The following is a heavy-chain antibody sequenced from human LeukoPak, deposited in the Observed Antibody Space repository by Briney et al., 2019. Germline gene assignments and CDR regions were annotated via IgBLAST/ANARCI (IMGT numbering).Heavy chain of an antibody. V-gene: IGHV1-2*02. Sequence: ASVKVSCKASGYTFTDYYMHWVRQAPGQGLEWMGWINPNSGGTSYPQKFQGRVTMTRDTSISTAYMELSRLRSDDTAVYYCARLTPYCGGDCYFDYWGQGTLVTVSS. D-gene: IGHD2-21*01. CDR1: GYTFTDYY. CDR2: INPNSGGT. CDR3: ARLTPYCGGDCYFDY. J-gene: IGHJ4*02.